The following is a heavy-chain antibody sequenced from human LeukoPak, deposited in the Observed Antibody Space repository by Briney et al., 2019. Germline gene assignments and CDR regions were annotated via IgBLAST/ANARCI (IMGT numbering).Heavy chain of an antibody. Sequence: PGGSVRLSCAASGFNFRAYAMTWVRQAPGKGLDWVSGISGSGGTTYYADSVRGRFTISRDNSKNTVYLQLNNLRAEDTAVYNCAKDGVATQHALDIWGHGTMVTVSS. CDR1: GFNFRAYA. CDR3: AKDGVATQHALDI. D-gene: IGHD5-12*01. J-gene: IGHJ3*02. V-gene: IGHV3-23*01. CDR2: ISGSGGTT.